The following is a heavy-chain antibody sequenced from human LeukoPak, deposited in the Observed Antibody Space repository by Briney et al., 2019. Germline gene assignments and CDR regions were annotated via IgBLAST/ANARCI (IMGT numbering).Heavy chain of an antibody. V-gene: IGHV1-18*01. Sequence: ASVKVSCKASGYTFTSYGISWVRQAPGQGLEWMGWISAYNGNTNYAQKLQGRVTMTTDTSTSTAYMELRSLRSEDTAVYYCATDLLPSSGWYYFDYWGQGTLVTVSS. CDR3: ATDLLPSSGWYYFDY. D-gene: IGHD6-19*01. CDR2: ISAYNGNT. J-gene: IGHJ4*02. CDR1: GYTFTSYG.